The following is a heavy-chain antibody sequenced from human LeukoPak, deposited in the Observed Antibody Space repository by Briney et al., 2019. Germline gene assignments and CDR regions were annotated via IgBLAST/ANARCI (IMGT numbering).Heavy chain of an antibody. Sequence: ASVKVSCKACGYTFTDYYLHWVRQAPGQGLEWMGWINPHSGGTNYAQKFQGRVTMTRDTSISTVYMDLSRLRSDDTAVYYCARARYSSTWYSFDYWGQGTLVAVSS. D-gene: IGHD6-13*01. J-gene: IGHJ4*02. CDR3: ARARYSSTWYSFDY. V-gene: IGHV1-2*02. CDR1: GYTFTDYY. CDR2: INPHSGGT.